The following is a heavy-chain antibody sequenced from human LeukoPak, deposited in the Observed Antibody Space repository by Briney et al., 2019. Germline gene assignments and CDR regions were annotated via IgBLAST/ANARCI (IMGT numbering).Heavy chain of an antibody. D-gene: IGHD3-10*01. V-gene: IGHV5-51*01. CDR3: ARAGITLSRGVNPYDI. J-gene: IGHJ3*02. CDR2: IYPGDSDT. CDR1: GYSFTSYW. Sequence: GESLKISCKGSGYSFTSYWIGWVRQIPGKGLEWMGIIYPGDSDTRYSPSFQGQVTISADKSSSTAYLQWNSLKASDSAMYYCARAGITLSRGVNPYDIWGQGTLVTVSS.